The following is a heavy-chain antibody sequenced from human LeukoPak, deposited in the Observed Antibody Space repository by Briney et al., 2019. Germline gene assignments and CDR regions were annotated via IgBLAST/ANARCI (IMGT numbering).Heavy chain of an antibody. CDR1: VGSFSGYY. V-gene: IGHV4-34*01. Sequence: PSETLSLTCAVYVGSFSGYYWSWIRQPPGKGREWIGEINHSGSTNYNPSPKSRVTISVDTSKNQFSLNLSSATAADTALYYCARVAGGSIIMVRGANWFDPWGQGTLVTVSS. CDR3: ARVAGGSIIMVRGANWFDP. D-gene: IGHD3-10*01. CDR2: INHSGST. J-gene: IGHJ5*02.